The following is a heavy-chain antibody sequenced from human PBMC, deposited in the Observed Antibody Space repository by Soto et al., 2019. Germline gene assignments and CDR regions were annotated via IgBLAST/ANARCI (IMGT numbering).Heavy chain of an antibody. Sequence: QVHLQESGPGLVRPSETLSLTCTVSGGSVDSGTYHWTWVRQPPGKRLERIGYIHNSGNTNYNPSLTRRVTILLDKSKNEFSLRLSSVTAADSAVYHCASDYRVTEIFGVVINYAMEVWGQGMTVTVAS. J-gene: IGHJ6*02. V-gene: IGHV4-61*01. CDR3: ASDYRVTEIFGVVINYAMEV. CDR1: GGSVDSGTYH. D-gene: IGHD3-3*01. CDR2: IHNSGNT.